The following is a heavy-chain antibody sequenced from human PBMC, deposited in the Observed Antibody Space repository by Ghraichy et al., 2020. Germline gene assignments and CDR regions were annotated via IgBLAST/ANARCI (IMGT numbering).Heavy chain of an antibody. CDR1: GFTFSRYW. J-gene: IGHJ4*02. V-gene: IGHV3-7*03. Sequence: GGSLRLSCAASGFTFSRYWMSWVRQAPGKGLEWVTSIHKDGGEKFYVDSVKGRFITSRDKSQDSLFLQMNSLKAEDTAVYYCVRFKVWGTYRPYFFDYWGQGILVTVSS. CDR3: VRFKVWGTYRPYFFDY. D-gene: IGHD3-16*02. CDR2: IHKDGGEK.